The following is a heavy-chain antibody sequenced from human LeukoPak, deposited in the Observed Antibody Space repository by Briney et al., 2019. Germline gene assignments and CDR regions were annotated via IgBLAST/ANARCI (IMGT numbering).Heavy chain of an antibody. CDR1: GFTFSSCW. D-gene: IGHD3-22*01. J-gene: IGHJ4*02. CDR2: IKQDGTEK. Sequence: GGSLRLSCAASGFTFSSCWMSWVRQAPGKGLEWVANIKQDGTEKYYVDSVKGRFTISRDNAKSSLYLQMNSLRAEDTAVYYCARSVRYYDSSGYYYSFDYWGQGTLVTVSS. CDR3: ARSVRYYDSSGYYYSFDY. V-gene: IGHV3-7*01.